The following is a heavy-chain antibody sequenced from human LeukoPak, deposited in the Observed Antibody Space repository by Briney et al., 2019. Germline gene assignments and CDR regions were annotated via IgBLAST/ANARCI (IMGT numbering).Heavy chain of an antibody. Sequence: GGSLRLSCAASGFTFSSYAMHWVRQAPGKGLEWVAVISYDGSNKYYADSVKGRFTISRDNSKNTLYLQMTSLRAEDTAVYYCARSMVRGVRSYYYGMDVWGQGTTVTVSS. J-gene: IGHJ6*02. V-gene: IGHV3-30-3*01. CDR1: GFTFSSYA. CDR2: ISYDGSNK. D-gene: IGHD3-10*01. CDR3: ARSMVRGVRSYYYGMDV.